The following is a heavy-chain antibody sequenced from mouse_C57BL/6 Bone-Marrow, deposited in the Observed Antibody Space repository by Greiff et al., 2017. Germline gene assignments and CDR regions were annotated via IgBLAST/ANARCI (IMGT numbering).Heavy chain of an antibody. J-gene: IGHJ3*01. CDR2: IYPGDGDT. CDR1: GYAFSSSW. Sequence: VQLQQSGPELVKPGASVKISCKASGYAFSSSWMNWVKQRPGKGLEWIGRIYPGDGDTNYNGKFKGKDTLTADKSSSTAYMQLSSLTSEDSAVYFCARGGYDAGFAYWGQGTLVTVSA. CDR3: ARGGYDAGFAY. D-gene: IGHD2-2*01. V-gene: IGHV1-82*01.